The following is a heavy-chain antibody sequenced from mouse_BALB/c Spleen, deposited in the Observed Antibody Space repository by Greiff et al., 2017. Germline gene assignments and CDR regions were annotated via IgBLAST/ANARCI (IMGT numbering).Heavy chain of an antibody. CDR2: ISSGGSYT. CDR3: AREDSNYEFAY. D-gene: IGHD2-5*01. V-gene: IGHV5-9-4*01. CDR1: GFTFSSYA. J-gene: IGHJ3*01. Sequence: EVQLVESGGGLVKPGGSLKLSCAASGFTFSSYAMSWVRQSPEKRLEWVAEISSGGSYTYYPDTVTGRFTISRDNAKNTLYLEMSSLRSEDTAMYYGAREDSNYEFAYWGQGTLVTVSA.